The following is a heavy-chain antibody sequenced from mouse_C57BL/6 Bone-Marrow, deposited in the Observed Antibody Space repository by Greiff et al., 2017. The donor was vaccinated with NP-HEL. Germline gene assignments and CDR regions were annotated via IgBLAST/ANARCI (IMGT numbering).Heavy chain of an antibody. D-gene: IGHD2-3*01. V-gene: IGHV10-1*01. CDR2: IRSKSNNYAT. J-gene: IGHJ4*01. CDR3: VWTYDLYAMDY. Sequence: EVKVEESGGGLVQPKGSLKLSCAASGFSFNTYAMNWVRQAPGKGLEWVARIRSKSNNYATYYADSVKDRFTISRDDSESMLYLQMNNLKTEDTAMYYCVWTYDLYAMDYWGQGTSVTVSS. CDR1: GFSFNTYA.